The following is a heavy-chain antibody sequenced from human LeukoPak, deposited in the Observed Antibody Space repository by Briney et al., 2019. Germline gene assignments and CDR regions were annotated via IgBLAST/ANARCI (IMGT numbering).Heavy chain of an antibody. J-gene: IGHJ4*02. CDR3: ARERLGTGNLASGDY. CDR1: GGSISSGDYY. V-gene: IGHV4-30-4*01. D-gene: IGHD1-14*01. Sequence: SETLSLTCTVSGGSISSGDYYWSWLRQPPGKGPEWIGYIYYSGSTYYNPSLKSRVTISVDTSKNQFSLKLSSVTAADTAVYYCARERLGTGNLASGDYWGQGTLVTVSS. CDR2: IYYSGST.